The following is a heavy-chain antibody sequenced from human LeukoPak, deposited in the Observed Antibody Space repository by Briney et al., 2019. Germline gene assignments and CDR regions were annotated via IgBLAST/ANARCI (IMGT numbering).Heavy chain of an antibody. CDR1: GGTFSSYV. Sequence: ASVKVSCKASGGTFSSYVISWVRQAPGQGLEWMGRIIPIFGTANYAQKFQGRVTITTDESTSTAYMELSSLRSEDTAVYYCAREGLVVVHLDYWGQGTLVTVSS. D-gene: IGHD3-22*01. V-gene: IGHV1-69*05. CDR2: IIPIFGTA. J-gene: IGHJ4*02. CDR3: AREGLVVVHLDY.